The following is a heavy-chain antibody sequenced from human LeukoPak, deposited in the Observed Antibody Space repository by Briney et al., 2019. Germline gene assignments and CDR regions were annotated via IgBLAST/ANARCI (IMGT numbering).Heavy chain of an antibody. CDR3: ARDDFSSARAFDI. D-gene: IGHD6-13*01. CDR2: IIPMFVTA. V-gene: IGHV1-69*06. CDR1: GGTFNKYS. Sequence: SVKVSCNASGGTFNKYSISWVRQAPGQGPEWMRGIIPMFVTANYAQKFHGRLTITADKSTSTAYMELSSLRSEDTAAYYCARDDFSSARAFDIWGQGTMVTVSS. J-gene: IGHJ3*02.